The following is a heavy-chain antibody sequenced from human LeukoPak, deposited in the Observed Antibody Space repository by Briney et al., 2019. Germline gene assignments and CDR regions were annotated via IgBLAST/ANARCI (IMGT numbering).Heavy chain of an antibody. V-gene: IGHV5-51*01. CDR2: IYPGDSDT. Sequence: GEPLKISCKGSGYSFTSYWIGWVRQMPGKGLEWMGIIYPGDSDTRYSPSFQGQVTISADKSISTAYLQWSSLKASDTAMYYCARHSGSYYEGIYYYYMDVWGKGTTVTVSS. CDR3: ARHSGSYYEGIYYYYMDV. D-gene: IGHD1-26*01. CDR1: GYSFTSYW. J-gene: IGHJ6*03.